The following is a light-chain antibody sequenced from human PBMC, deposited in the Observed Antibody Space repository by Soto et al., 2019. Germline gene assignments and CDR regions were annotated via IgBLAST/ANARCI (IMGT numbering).Light chain of an antibody. Sequence: QSVLTQPPSASGTPGQRVTISCSGSSSNIGSNTVNWYQQLPGTAHKLLIYSNNQRPSGVPDRFSGSKSGTSASLAISGLQSEDEADYYCAAWDDSLNVLFGGGTKVTVL. CDR2: SNN. J-gene: IGLJ2*01. V-gene: IGLV1-44*01. CDR3: AAWDDSLNVL. CDR1: SSNIGSNT.